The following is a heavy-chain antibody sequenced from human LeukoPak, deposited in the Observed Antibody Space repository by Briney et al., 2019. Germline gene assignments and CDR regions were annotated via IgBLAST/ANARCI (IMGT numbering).Heavy chain of an antibody. CDR2: VNESGGT. Sequence: SETLSLTCAVYGGSFSGYHWNWIRQPPGKGPEWIGEVNESGGTNINPSLRSRVILSVDTSMNQFSLKLISVTAADTAVYYCARGQGATVPKVGKNWFDPWGQGTMVTVSS. J-gene: IGHJ3*01. D-gene: IGHD3-10*01. CDR1: GGSFSGYH. CDR3: ARGQGATVPKVGKNWFDP. V-gene: IGHV4-34*01.